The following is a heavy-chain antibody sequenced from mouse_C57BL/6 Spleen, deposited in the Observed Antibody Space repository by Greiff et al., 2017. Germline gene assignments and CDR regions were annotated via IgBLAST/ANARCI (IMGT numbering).Heavy chain of an antibody. J-gene: IGHJ4*01. CDR3: ARPRLRGYYAMEC. Sequence: EVQVVESGGGLVKPGGSLKLSCAASGYTFSDYGMHWVRQAPEKGLEWVAYISSGSSTIYYADTVKGRFTISRDNAKNTLFLQMTSLRSEDTAMYDCARPRLRGYYAMECWGQGTSVTVAS. CDR2: ISSGSSTI. D-gene: IGHD2-4*01. CDR1: GYTFSDYG. V-gene: IGHV5-17*01.